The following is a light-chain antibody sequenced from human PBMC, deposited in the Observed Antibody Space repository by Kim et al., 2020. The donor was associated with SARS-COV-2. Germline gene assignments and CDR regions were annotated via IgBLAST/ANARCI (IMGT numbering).Light chain of an antibody. V-gene: IGLV3-19*01. J-gene: IGLJ1*01. Sequence: VALGKTARITCQGDSHRRYYARRYQQKPGPAPVLVIYGKNNRPSAIPDRFSCSSSGNTASLTITGAQAEDEADYYCNSRDSSGNYVFGTGTKVTVL. CDR3: NSRDSSGNYV. CDR1: SHRRYY. CDR2: GKN.